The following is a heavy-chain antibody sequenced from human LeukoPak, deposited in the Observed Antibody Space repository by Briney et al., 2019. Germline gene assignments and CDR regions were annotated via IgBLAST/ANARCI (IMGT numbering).Heavy chain of an antibody. CDR1: GGSISSGGYS. CDR3: ASSIMVRGVILDY. J-gene: IGHJ4*02. CDR2: IYHSGST. Sequence: SETLSLTCAVSGGSISSGGYSWSWIRQPPGKGLEWIGYIYHSGSTYYNPSLKGRVTISVDRFKNQFSLKLSSVTAADTAVYYCASSIMVRGVILDYWGQGTLVTVSS. D-gene: IGHD3-10*01. V-gene: IGHV4-30-2*01.